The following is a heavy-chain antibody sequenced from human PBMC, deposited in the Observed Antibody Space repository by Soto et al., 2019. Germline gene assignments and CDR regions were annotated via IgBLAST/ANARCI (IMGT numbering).Heavy chain of an antibody. CDR1: GFTFTSSA. J-gene: IGHJ3*01. V-gene: IGHV1-58*01. D-gene: IGHD2-15*01. CDR3: AAEGRYST. Sequence: SVKVSCKASGFTFTSSAVQRVRQARGQRLEWIGWIVVGSGNTNYAQKFQERVTITRDMSTSTAYMELSSLRSEDTAVYYCAAEGRYSTWGQGTMVTVSS. CDR2: IVVGSGNT.